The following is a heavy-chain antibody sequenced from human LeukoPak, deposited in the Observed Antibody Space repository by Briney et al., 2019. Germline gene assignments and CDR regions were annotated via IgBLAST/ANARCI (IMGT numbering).Heavy chain of an antibody. J-gene: IGHJ4*02. CDR2: IYYSGST. V-gene: IGHV4-59*01. D-gene: IGHD2-15*01. CDR3: ARDSRYCSGGSCLGTDY. CDR1: GGSISSYY. Sequence: PSETLSLTCTVSGGSISSYYWSWIRQPPGKVLEWIGYIYYSGSTNYNPSLKSRVTISVDTSKNQFSLKLSSVTAADTAVYYCARDSRYCSGGSCLGTDYWGQGTLVTVSS.